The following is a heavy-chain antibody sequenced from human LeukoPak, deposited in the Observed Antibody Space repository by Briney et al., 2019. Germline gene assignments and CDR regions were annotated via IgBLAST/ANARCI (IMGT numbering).Heavy chain of an antibody. J-gene: IGHJ6*01. D-gene: IGHD2-2*01. CDR3: ARGGTRSYCSSTICYAMSRYYYYGMDV. V-gene: IGHV1-69*02. Sequence: SVKVSCTASGGTFSSYTIRWVRQAPGQGLEWMGGIIPILGVANYAQKFQGRVTITADKSTSTAYMELSSLRSEDTAVYYCARGGTRSYCSSTICYAMSRYYYYGMDVWGQGTTVTVSS. CDR2: IIPILGVA. CDR1: GGTFSSYT.